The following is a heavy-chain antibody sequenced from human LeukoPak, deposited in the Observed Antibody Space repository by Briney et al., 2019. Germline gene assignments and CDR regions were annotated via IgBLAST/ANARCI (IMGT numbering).Heavy chain of an antibody. J-gene: IGHJ4*02. V-gene: IGHV3-7*01. Sequence: GGSLRLSCAASGFTFSSYWMSWVRQAPGKGLEWVANIKQDGSEKYYVDSVKGRFTISRGNAKNSLYLQMNSLRAEDTAVYYCARFGGSSWSLTYYFDYWGQGTLVTVSS. CDR2: IKQDGSEK. CDR3: ARFGGSSWSLTYYFDY. D-gene: IGHD6-13*01. CDR1: GFTFSSYW.